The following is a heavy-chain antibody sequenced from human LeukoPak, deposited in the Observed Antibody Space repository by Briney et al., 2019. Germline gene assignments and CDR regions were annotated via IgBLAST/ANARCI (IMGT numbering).Heavy chain of an antibody. CDR3: ARFTKTRERDY. J-gene: IGHJ4*02. V-gene: IGHV3-7*01. CDR1: GFTFSSYW. CDR2: IKQDGSEK. D-gene: IGHD1-1*01. Sequence: GGSLRLSCAASGFTFSSYWMSWVRQAPGKGLEWVANIKQDGSEKYYVDSVKGRFTISRGNAKNSLYLQMNSLRAEDTAVYYCARFTKTRERDYWGQGTLVTVSS.